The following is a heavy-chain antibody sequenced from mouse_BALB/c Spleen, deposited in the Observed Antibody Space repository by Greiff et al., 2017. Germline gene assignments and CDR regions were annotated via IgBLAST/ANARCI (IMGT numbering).Heavy chain of an antibody. D-gene: IGHD2-1*01. V-gene: IGHV1-12*01. CDR3: ARGNYGYYAMDY. CDR2: IYPGNGDT. J-gene: IGHJ4*01. CDR1: GYTFTSYN. Sequence: QVQLQQSGAELVKPGASVKMSCKASGYTFTSYNMHWVKQTPGQGLEWIGAIYPGNGDTSYNQKFKGKATLTADKSSSTAYMQLSSLTSEDSAVYYCARGNYGYYAMDYWGQGTSVTVSS.